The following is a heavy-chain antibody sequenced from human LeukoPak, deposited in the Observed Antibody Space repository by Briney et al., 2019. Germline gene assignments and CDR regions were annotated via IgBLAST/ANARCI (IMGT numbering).Heavy chain of an antibody. CDR2: IRYDGSNK. Sequence: GGSLRLSCAASGFTFSGYGMHWVRQAPGKGLEWVAFIRYDGSNKYYADSVKGRFTISRDNSKNTLYLQMNSLRAEDTAVYYCTTDVAYYYDSSAFDYWGQGTLVTVSS. J-gene: IGHJ4*02. V-gene: IGHV3-30*02. D-gene: IGHD3-22*01. CDR1: GFTFSGYG. CDR3: TTDVAYYYDSSAFDY.